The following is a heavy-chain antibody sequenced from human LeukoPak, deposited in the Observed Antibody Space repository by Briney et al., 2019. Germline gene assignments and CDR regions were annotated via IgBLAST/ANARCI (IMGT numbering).Heavy chain of an antibody. Sequence: SETLSLTCTVSGGSISSSSYYWGWIRQPPGKGVEWIGSIYYSGSTYYNPSLKSRVTISVDTSKNQFSLKLSSVTAADTAVYYCARESSDIVVVPAAPHYYYYMDVWGKGTTVTVSS. D-gene: IGHD2-2*01. CDR3: ARESSDIVVVPAAPHYYYYMDV. V-gene: IGHV4-39*07. J-gene: IGHJ6*03. CDR2: IYYSGST. CDR1: GGSISSSSYY.